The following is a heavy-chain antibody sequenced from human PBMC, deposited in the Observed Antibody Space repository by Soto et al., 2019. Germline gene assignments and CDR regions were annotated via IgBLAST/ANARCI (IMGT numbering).Heavy chain of an antibody. CDR1: GYSFTSYW. CDR3: ARVGSSGYYKPYYYYGMDV. J-gene: IGHJ6*02. V-gene: IGHV5-51*01. Sequence: GESLKISCKGSGYSFTSYWIGWVRQMPGKGLEWMGIIYPGDSDTRYSPSFQGQVTISADKSISTAYLQWSSLKASDTAMYYCARVGSSGYYKPYYYYGMDVWGQGTTVTVSS. D-gene: IGHD3-22*01. CDR2: IYPGDSDT.